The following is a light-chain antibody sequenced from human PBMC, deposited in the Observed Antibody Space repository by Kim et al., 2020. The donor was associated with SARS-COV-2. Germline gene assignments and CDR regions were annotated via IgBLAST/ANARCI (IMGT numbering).Light chain of an antibody. V-gene: IGKV3-20*01. CDR2: GSS. Sequence: EVVMTQSPGTLSVSPGERATLSCRASQSVSINYVGCYQKRRDHARRLISDGSSSRTGGIPVIFSGSWSGTEFPLTSSRLAPEVSAFYYRQHYGGSPMSFGQGTQVDIK. J-gene: IGKJ1*01. CDR1: QSVSINY. CDR3: QHYGGSPMS.